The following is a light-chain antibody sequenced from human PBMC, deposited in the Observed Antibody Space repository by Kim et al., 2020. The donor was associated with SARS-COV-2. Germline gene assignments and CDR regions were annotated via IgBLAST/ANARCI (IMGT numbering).Light chain of an antibody. V-gene: IGLV6-57*03. CDR3: QSYDSSNVI. CDR2: EDD. Sequence: NFMLTQPHSVSESPGKTVTISCTRSSGSIDSNYVQWYQQRPGSAPINVIYEDDKKPSGVPDRFSGSIDSSSNSASLTISGLKTEDVADYYCQSYDSSNVIFGGGTQLTVL. CDR1: SGSIDSNY. J-gene: IGLJ2*01.